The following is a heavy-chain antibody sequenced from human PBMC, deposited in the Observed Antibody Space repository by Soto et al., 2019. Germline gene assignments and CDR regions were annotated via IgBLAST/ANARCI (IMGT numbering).Heavy chain of an antibody. CDR3: ARDTYGDDCCSLYYHYGMDV. V-gene: IGHV4-31*03. Sequence: LSLTCTVSGGSISSGGYKWSWFRQHPGKGLEWIGSIYYSGSTYYNPSLKSRVTISVDKPKNQSSLKLSSVTAADTAAYLCARDTYGDDCCSLYYHYGMDVWAQATTVTVSS. CDR2: IYYSGST. CDR1: GGSISSGGYK. J-gene: IGHJ6*02. D-gene: IGHD2-21*02.